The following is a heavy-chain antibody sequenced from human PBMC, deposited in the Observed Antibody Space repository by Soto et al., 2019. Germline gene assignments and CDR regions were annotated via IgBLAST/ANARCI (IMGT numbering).Heavy chain of an antibody. Sequence: QLQLQESGPGLVKPSETLSLTCTVSGGSISSSSYYWGWIRQPPGKGLEWIGSIYYSGSTYYNPSLKSRVTISVDTSKNQFSLKLSSVTAADTAVYYCARALRYFDWSQGADRPYYFDYWGQGTLVTVSS. CDR3: ARALRYFDWSQGADRPYYFDY. V-gene: IGHV4-39*01. CDR1: GGSISSSSYY. CDR2: IYYSGST. D-gene: IGHD3-9*01. J-gene: IGHJ4*02.